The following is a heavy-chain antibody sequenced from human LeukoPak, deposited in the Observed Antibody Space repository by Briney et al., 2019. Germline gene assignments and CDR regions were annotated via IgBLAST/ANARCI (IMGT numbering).Heavy chain of an antibody. CDR3: ARHSADGTQADY. D-gene: IGHD1-1*01. V-gene: IGHV4-39*01. CDR2: ISYSGST. CDR1: RDSICTSGYF. Sequence: SQTLSLTCTVSRDSICTSGYFWAWIRQPPGKGLEWIGTISYSGSTYYNPSLKSRVTISVDTSKNQCSRKLSSLTAADSAVYYCARHSADGTQADYWGQGALVTVSS. J-gene: IGHJ4*02.